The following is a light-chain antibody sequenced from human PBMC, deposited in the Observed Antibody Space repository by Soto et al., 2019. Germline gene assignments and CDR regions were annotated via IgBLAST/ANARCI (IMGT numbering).Light chain of an antibody. Sequence: QSAMTQPASVSGSPGQSSTISCTRTSSDVGSYDRVSWYQQYPGKAPTLMIYEVNKRPSGVSNRFSGSKSGNTASLTISGLQAEDEADYYCCSSVGSPNWVFGGGTKVTVL. CDR1: SSDVGSYDR. V-gene: IGLV2-23*02. J-gene: IGLJ3*02. CDR3: CSSVGSPNWV. CDR2: EVN.